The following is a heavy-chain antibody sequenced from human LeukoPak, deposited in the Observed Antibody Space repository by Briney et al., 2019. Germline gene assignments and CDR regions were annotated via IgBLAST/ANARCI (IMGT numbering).Heavy chain of an antibody. J-gene: IGHJ4*02. CDR1: GYTFTSYG. V-gene: IGHV1-2*06. Sequence: ASVKVSCKASGYTFTSYGISWVRQAPGQGLEWMGRINPNSGGTNYAQKFQGRVTMTRDTSINTAYMELSRLRSDDTAVYYCARVYSGYEDYWGQGTLVTVSS. CDR2: INPNSGGT. D-gene: IGHD5-12*01. CDR3: ARVYSGYEDY.